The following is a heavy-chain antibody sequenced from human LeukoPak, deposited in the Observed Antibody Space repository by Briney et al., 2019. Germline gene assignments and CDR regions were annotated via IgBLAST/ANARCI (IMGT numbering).Heavy chain of an antibody. CDR2: IIPIFGTA. CDR3: ARTCSSSTSCHDAFDI. Sequence: ASVKVSCKASGGTFSSYAISWVRQAPGQGLEWMGGIIPIFGTANYAQKFQGRVTITADESTSTAYMELSSLRSEDTAVYYCARTCSSSTSCHDAFDIWGQGTMVTVSS. J-gene: IGHJ3*02. V-gene: IGHV1-69*01. CDR1: GGTFSSYA. D-gene: IGHD2-2*01.